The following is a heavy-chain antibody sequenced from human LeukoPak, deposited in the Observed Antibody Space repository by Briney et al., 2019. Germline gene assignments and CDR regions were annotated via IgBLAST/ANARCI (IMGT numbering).Heavy chain of an antibody. CDR2: ISSSGNYK. CDR1: GFTFSNFG. Sequence: GGSLRLSCAASGFTFSNFGMNWVRQAPGKGLEWVSSISSSGNYKYYSDSVKGRFTISRDNAKNSLYLQMNSLRAEDTAVYYCARRRDSGSLQHFDYWGQGTLVTVSS. J-gene: IGHJ4*02. CDR3: ARRRDSGSLQHFDY. V-gene: IGHV3-21*04. D-gene: IGHD1-26*01.